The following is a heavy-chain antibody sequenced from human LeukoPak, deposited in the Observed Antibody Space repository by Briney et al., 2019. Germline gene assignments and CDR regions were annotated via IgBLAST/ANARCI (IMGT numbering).Heavy chain of an antibody. CDR3: ALIGLDSSGYYYDYLDY. V-gene: IGHV3-74*01. Sequence: GGSLRPSCAASGFTFKNYWMHWVRQAPGKGLVWVSRIDSDGSSTNYADSVKGRFTISRDNAKNTLYLQMNSLRAEDTAVYYCALIGLDSSGYYYDYLDYWGQGTLVTVSS. J-gene: IGHJ4*02. CDR1: GFTFKNYW. CDR2: IDSDGSST. D-gene: IGHD3-22*01.